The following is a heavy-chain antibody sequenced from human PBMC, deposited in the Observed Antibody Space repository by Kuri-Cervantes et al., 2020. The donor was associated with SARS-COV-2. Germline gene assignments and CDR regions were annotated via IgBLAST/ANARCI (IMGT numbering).Heavy chain of an antibody. D-gene: IGHD4-23*01. CDR1: GFTFSSYG. J-gene: IGHJ4*02. CDR2: IWYDGSNK. V-gene: IGHV3-33*01. Sequence: GSLRLSCAASGFTFSSYGMHWVRQAPGKGLEWVAVIWYDGSNKYYADSVKGRFTISRDNSKNTLYLQMNSLRAEDTAVYYCARDHGGIMYYFDYWGQGTLVTVSS. CDR3: ARDHGGIMYYFDY.